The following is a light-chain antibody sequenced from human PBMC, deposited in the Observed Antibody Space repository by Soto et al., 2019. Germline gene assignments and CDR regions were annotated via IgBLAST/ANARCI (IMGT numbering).Light chain of an antibody. CDR3: SSYAGSNNFV. CDR2: EVT. J-gene: IGLJ1*01. V-gene: IGLV2-8*01. Sequence: ALTQPPSASGSPGQSVTISCTGTSSDVGGYNYVSWYQQHPGKAPKLMIYEVTKRPSGVPDRFSGSKSGNTASLTVSGLQAEDEADYYCSSYAGSNNFVFGTGTKVTVL. CDR1: SSDVGGYNY.